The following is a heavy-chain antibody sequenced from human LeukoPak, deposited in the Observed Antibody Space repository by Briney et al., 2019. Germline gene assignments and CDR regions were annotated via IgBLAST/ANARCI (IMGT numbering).Heavy chain of an antibody. J-gene: IGHJ4*02. V-gene: IGHV3-74*01. CDR1: GFTFSTYW. D-gene: IGHD2-2*01. Sequence: PGGSLRLSCAASGFTFSTYWMHWVRQAPGTGLVWVSLINIDGSSTNYADSVKGRFTISRDNAKNTLYLQMNSLRAEDTAVYYCATDVPAVTIFGYWGQGTLVTVSS. CDR3: ATDVPAVTIFGY. CDR2: INIDGSST.